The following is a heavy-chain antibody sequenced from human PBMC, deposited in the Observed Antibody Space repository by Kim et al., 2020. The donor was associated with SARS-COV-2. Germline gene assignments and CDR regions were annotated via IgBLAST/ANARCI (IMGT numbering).Heavy chain of an antibody. CDR3: ARGRAGVVPSPVLGLGPYYEYYAIVV. CDR1: GVSLSGYH. D-gene: IGHD2-8*02. Sequence: SETLSLTCAVYGVSLSGYHWTWIRQPPGKGLEWIGEINHSGTSNCNPSLKSRVTMSLDTSKSQFSLTLRSLTAADTAVYYFARGRAGVVPSPVLGLGPYYEYYAIVVWGQWNTVTVSS. J-gene: IGHJ6*02. CDR2: INHSGTS. V-gene: IGHV4-34*01.